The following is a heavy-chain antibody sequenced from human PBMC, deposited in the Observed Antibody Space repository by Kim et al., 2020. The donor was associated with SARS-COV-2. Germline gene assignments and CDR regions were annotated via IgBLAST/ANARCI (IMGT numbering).Heavy chain of an antibody. Sequence: LKSRVTISVDTSKNQFSLKLSSVTAADTAVYYCARHNYYDSSGHPVTFDPWGQGTLVTVSS. J-gene: IGHJ5*02. D-gene: IGHD3-22*01. V-gene: IGHV4-39*01. CDR3: ARHNYYDSSGHPVTFDP.